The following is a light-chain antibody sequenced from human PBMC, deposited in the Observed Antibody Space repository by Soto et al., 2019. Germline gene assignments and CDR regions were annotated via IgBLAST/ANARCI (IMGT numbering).Light chain of an antibody. J-gene: IGLJ1*01. V-gene: IGLV1-47*03. CDR1: SSNIGSNY. CDR2: RNN. CDR3: AAWDDSLSGYV. Sequence: QSVLTQPPSASGTPGQRVTISCSGSSSNIGSNYVYWYQQLPGTAPKLLIYRNNQRPSGVPDRFSGSKSGTSASLAISGLWSENEAVYYCAAWDDSLSGYVFGTGTKVTVL.